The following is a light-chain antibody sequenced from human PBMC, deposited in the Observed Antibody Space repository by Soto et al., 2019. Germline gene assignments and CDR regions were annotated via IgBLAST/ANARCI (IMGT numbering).Light chain of an antibody. V-gene: IGKV3-20*01. Sequence: EIVLTQSPATLSLSPGERATLPCRASQSVSSYLAWYQQKPGQAPRLLIYGASNRATGIPDRFSGSGSGTDFTLTISRLEPEDFAVYYCQQYGSSGTFGQGTKVDIK. CDR3: QQYGSSGT. J-gene: IGKJ1*01. CDR2: GAS. CDR1: QSVSSY.